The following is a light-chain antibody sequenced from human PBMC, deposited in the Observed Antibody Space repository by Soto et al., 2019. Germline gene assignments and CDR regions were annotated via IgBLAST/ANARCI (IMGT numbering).Light chain of an antibody. V-gene: IGKV3-15*01. CDR2: GAS. CDR1: HSISTN. J-gene: IGKJ1*01. CDR3: QQYNNWPRT. Sequence: EIVMTHSPATLSLSPGERASLPCRASHSISTNSAWYQQKPGQAPRLLIYGASTRATGIPARFSGSGSETEFTLTISSLQSEDFAVYYCQQYNNWPRTFGQGTKVDI.